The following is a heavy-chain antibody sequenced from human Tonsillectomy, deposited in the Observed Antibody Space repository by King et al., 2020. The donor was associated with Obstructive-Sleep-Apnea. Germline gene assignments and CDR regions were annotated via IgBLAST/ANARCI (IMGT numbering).Heavy chain of an antibody. J-gene: IGHJ4*02. CDR3: ARDLADYGSGSYYLTFHFDY. V-gene: IGHV4-39*07. Sequence: QLQESGPGLVKPSETLSLTCTVSGGSISSSSYYWGWIRQPPGKGLEWIGRIYYSGSTYYNPPLQSRVTISLDTSKNQFSLKLSSVTAADTAVYYCARDLADYGSGSYYLTFHFDYWGQGTLVTVSS. D-gene: IGHD3-10*01. CDR1: GGSISSSSYY. CDR2: IYYSGST.